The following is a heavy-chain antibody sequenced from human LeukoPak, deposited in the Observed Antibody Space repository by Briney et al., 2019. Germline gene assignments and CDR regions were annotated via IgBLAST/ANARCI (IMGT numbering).Heavy chain of an antibody. J-gene: IGHJ5*02. CDR1: GYTFTSYD. CDR3: AREWHCSSTSCNNWFDP. CDR2: MNPNRGNT. D-gene: IGHD2-2*01. V-gene: IGHV1-8*01. Sequence: ASVKVSYKASGYTFTSYDINWVRQATGQGLEWMGWMNPNRGNTGYAQKFHGRVTMTRNTSISTAYMELSSLRSEDTAVYYCAREWHCSSTSCNNWFDPWGQGTLVTVSS.